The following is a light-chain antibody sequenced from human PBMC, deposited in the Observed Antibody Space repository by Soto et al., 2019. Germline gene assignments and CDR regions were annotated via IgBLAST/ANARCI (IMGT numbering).Light chain of an antibody. J-gene: IGKJ4*01. CDR2: KAS. Sequence: DIQMTQSPSTLSASVGDRVTITCRASQSISSGLAWYQQKPGKAPNLLIYKASSLQSGVPSRFTGSGSGTEFTLTISSLQPDDFATYYCQQYDSYSITFGGGTKVEIK. CDR3: QQYDSYSIT. CDR1: QSISSG. V-gene: IGKV1-5*03.